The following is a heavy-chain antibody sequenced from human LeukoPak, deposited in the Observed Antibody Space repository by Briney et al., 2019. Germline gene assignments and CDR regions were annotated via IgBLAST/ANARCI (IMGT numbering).Heavy chain of an antibody. Sequence: GGSLRLSCAASGFTFSSFDMHWVRQAPGKGLDWVAFIWYDGSNKYYADSVKGRFTISRDNSKDTLYLQMNSLRAEDTAVYYCARGASSSTALTQYYYYYYGMDVWGQGTTVTVSS. CDR2: IWYDGSNK. CDR3: ARGASSSTALTQYYYYYYGMDV. J-gene: IGHJ6*02. D-gene: IGHD6-6*01. CDR1: GFTFSSFD. V-gene: IGHV3-33*01.